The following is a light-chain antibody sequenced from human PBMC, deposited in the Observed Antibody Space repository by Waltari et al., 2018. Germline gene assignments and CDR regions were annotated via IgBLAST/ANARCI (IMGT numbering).Light chain of an antibody. CDR2: DAS. J-gene: IGKJ1*01. CDR3: QQRSDWPRT. Sequence: EILLTQSPATLSLSPGARAPLSCRASQSISSDLAWYQQKPGQAPRLLIYDASNRATGIPARFSGSGSGTDFTLTIGSLEPDDLAVYYCQQRSDWPRTFGQGTKVEIK. V-gene: IGKV3-11*01. CDR1: QSISSD.